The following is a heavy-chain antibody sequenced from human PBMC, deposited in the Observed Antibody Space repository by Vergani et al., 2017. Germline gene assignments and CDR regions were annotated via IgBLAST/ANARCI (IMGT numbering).Heavy chain of an antibody. D-gene: IGHD5-24*01. V-gene: IGHV3-33*01. Sequence: QVQLVESGGGVVQPGRSLRLSCAASGFTFSSYGMHWVRQAPGKGLEWVAVIWYDGSNKYYADSVKGRFTISRDNSKNTLYLQMNSLRAEDTAVYYCARDLHLRLEMATXIGYWGQGTLVTVSS. CDR2: IWYDGSNK. CDR1: GFTFSSYG. CDR3: ARDLHLRLEMATXIGY. J-gene: IGHJ4*02.